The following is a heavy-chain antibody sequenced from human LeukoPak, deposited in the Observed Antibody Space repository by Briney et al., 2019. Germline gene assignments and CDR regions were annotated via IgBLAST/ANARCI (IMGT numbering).Heavy chain of an antibody. V-gene: IGHV4-34*01. CDR3: ARVGSGSYFYYYMDV. CDR1: GFTVSSNS. CDR2: INHSGNT. D-gene: IGHD1-26*01. Sequence: GSLRLSCTVSGFTVSSNSMSWVRQAPGKGLEWIGEINHSGNTNYNPSVKSRVALSVDTSKNQFSLRLSSVTAADTAVYYCARVGSGSYFYYYMDVWGKGTTVTVSS. J-gene: IGHJ6*03.